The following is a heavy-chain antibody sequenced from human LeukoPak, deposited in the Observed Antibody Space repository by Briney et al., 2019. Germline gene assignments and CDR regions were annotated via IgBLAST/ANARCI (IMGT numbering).Heavy chain of an antibody. CDR3: ARRTTVTIPFGY. Sequence: PSETLSLACAVYGGSFSGYYWSWIRQPPGKGLEWSGEINHSGSTNYNPSLKSRVTISVDKSKSQFSLKLSSVTAADTAVYYCARRTTVTIPFGYWGQGTLVTVSS. CDR2: INHSGST. J-gene: IGHJ4*02. V-gene: IGHV4-34*01. CDR1: GGSFSGYY. D-gene: IGHD4-11*01.